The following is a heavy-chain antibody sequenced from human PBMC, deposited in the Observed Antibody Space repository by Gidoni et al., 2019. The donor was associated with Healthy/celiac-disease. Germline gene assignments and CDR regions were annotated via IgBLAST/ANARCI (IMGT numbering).Heavy chain of an antibody. CDR2: TYSSGGP. CDR1: GGSISSGAYY. J-gene: IGHJ2*01. CDR3: SVGGSYEPDWYFDL. Sequence: QVQLQESGPGLVKPSQTLSLTCTVSGGSISSGAYYWSWLRQHPGKGLDWIGTTYSSGGPYYNPSFKVRVPLSLDTSKNQSPLKVSSVTAADPAVYYVSVGGSYEPDWYFDLWGRGTLSLSPQ. D-gene: IGHD3-16*01. V-gene: IGHV4-31*03.